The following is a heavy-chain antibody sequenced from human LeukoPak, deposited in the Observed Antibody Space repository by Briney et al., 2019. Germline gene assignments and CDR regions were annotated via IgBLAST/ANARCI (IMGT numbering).Heavy chain of an antibody. CDR2: ISGSGGST. CDR1: GFTFSSYA. Sequence: GGSLRLSCAASGFTFSSYAMSWVRQAPGKGLEWVSAISGSGGSTYYAGSVKGRFTISRDNSKNTLYLQMNSLRAEDTAVYYCARDYGSGSYWVGNDCWGQGTLVTVSS. D-gene: IGHD3-10*01. J-gene: IGHJ4*02. V-gene: IGHV3-23*01. CDR3: ARDYGSGSYWVGNDC.